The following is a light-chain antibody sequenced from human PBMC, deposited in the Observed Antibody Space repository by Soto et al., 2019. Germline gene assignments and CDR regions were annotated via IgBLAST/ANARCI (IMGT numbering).Light chain of an antibody. J-gene: IGKJ2*01. CDR1: QGVSAY. CDR3: QQSYKTPHT. CDR2: AAS. Sequence: DIQMTQSPSSLSASVGDRVTINCRASQGVSAYLLWYQHTQGKVPKLLIFAASNLLSGVPSRYSGSVSGTNSNVTSSSLQPEDFGTYYCQQSYKTPHTFCQGTKLE. V-gene: IGKV1-39*01.